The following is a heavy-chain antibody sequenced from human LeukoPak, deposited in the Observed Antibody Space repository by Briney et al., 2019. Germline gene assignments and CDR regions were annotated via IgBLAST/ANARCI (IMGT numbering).Heavy chain of an antibody. CDR2: IKQDGSEK. D-gene: IGHD6-6*01. Sequence: GGSLRLSCAASGFTFSRYWMSWVRQAPGKGLEWVANIKQDGSEKDYVDSVKGRFTISRDNAKNSLYLQMNSLTAEDTAVYYCARESCAARWDWGQGTLVTVSS. J-gene: IGHJ4*02. CDR3: ARESCAARWD. CDR1: GFTFSRYW. V-gene: IGHV3-7*01.